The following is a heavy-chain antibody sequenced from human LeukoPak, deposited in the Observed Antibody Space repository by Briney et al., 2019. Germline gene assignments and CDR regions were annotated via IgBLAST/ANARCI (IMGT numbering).Heavy chain of an antibody. D-gene: IGHD3-22*01. CDR2: IKSKTDGGTT. J-gene: IGHJ4*02. CDR1: GFTFSNAW. V-gene: IGHV3-15*01. Sequence: GGSLRLSCAASGFTFSNAWMSWVRQAPGKGLEWVCRIKSKTDGGTTDYAVPGKGRFTISRDNSKNTLYLQMNSLKTEETAVYYCNKAYYDSSGYHPVGYWGQGTLVTVSS. CDR3: NKAYYDSSGYHPVGY.